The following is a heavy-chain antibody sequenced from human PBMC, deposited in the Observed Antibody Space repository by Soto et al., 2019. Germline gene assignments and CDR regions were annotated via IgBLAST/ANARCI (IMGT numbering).Heavy chain of an antibody. Sequence: PSETLSLTCTVSGGSISSGGYYWSWIRQHPGKGLEWIGYIYYSGSTYYNPSLKSRVTISVDTSKNQFSLKLSSVTAADTAVYYCARALKGSYGSVLKRGAGTFDYWGQGTLVTVSS. CDR3: ARALKGSYGSVLKRGAGTFDY. V-gene: IGHV4-31*03. CDR1: GGSISSGGYY. D-gene: IGHD5-18*01. J-gene: IGHJ4*02. CDR2: IYYSGST.